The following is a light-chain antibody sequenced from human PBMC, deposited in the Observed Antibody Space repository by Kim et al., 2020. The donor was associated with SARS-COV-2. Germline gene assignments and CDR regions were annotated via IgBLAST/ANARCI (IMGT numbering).Light chain of an antibody. CDR3: NSRDNTGNHVL. CDR1: SLSNYY. V-gene: IGLV3-19*01. Sequence: SSELTQDPAVSVALGQTVKITCQGDSLSNYYASWYQQKPGQAPVLVIFAKDNRPSGIPDRFSGSNSGNTASLTITGAQAEDEADYYCNSRDNTGNHVLFGGGTQLTVL. CDR2: AKD. J-gene: IGLJ2*01.